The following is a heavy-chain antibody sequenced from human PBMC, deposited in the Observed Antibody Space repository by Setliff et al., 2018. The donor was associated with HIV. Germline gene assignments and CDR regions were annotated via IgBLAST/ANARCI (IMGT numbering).Heavy chain of an antibody. CDR3: ARAPPGIQNDAFDV. J-gene: IGHJ3*01. Sequence: SETLSLTCTVSGYSISSGYYWDWIRQPPGRGLEWIGSTYHSGYTNYNPSLKSRVTISVDTSRDQFSLQLTSVTAADTAVYYCARAPPGIQNDAFDVWGQGTMVTVSS. CDR2: TYHSGYT. CDR1: GYSISSGYY. V-gene: IGHV4-38-2*02.